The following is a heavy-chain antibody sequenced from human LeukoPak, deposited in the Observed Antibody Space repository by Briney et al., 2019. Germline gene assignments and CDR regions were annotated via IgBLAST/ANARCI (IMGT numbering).Heavy chain of an antibody. D-gene: IGHD3-3*01. CDR3: ARDGFSRISVFGVVSDAFDI. CDR1: GFTFNNYW. Sequence: GGSLRLSCAASGFTFNNYWMAWVRQAPGKGLEWVANIKQGGSEKYYVDSVKGRFTISRDNAKNSLYLQMNSLRAEDTAVFYCARDGFSRISVFGVVSDAFDIWGQGTLVTVSS. J-gene: IGHJ3*02. CDR2: IKQGGSEK. V-gene: IGHV3-7*01.